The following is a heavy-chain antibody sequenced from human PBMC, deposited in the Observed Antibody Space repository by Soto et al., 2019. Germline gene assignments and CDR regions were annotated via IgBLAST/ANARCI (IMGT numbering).Heavy chain of an antibody. CDR1: GDSISSRSYY. V-gene: IGHV4-39*01. J-gene: IGHJ5*02. D-gene: IGHD3-16*01. CDR2: IYYSGST. CDR3: ARLGTWVMRQAYFDA. Sequence: PSETLSLTCTVTGDSISSRSYYWGWIRQPPGKGLEWIGSIYYSGSTYNNPSLRSRVSMSIDTSKDQFSLKLKSVTAADTALYFCARLGTWVMRQAYFDAWRQGTLVTIYS.